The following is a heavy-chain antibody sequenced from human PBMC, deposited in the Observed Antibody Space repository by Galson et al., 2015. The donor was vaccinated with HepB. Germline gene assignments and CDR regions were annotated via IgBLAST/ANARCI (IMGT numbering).Heavy chain of an antibody. J-gene: IGHJ5*02. D-gene: IGHD2-8*02. CDR1: GGSFSGYY. CDR3: ARGLDTEFDWFDP. V-gene: IGHV4-34*01. CDR2: INHRGRT. Sequence: ETLSLTCAVSGGSFSGYYWSWIRQPPGKGLEWIGEINHRGRTNYKPSLKSRVTISVDTSKNQFSLNLTSVTAADTAVYYCARGLDTEFDWFDPWGQGTLVTVSS.